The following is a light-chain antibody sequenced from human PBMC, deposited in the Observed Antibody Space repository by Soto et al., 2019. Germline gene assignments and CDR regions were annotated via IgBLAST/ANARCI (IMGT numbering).Light chain of an antibody. Sequence: QSVLTQPASVSGSPAQSITISCSGTSSDVGSCNLVSWYQQHPGKAPKLLIYEGNKRPSGVSNRFSGSKSGNTASLTVSGLQAEDEADYYCCSYAGSSAFYVFGTGTKVPS. V-gene: IGLV2-23*01. J-gene: IGLJ1*01. CDR1: SSDVGSCNL. CDR2: EGN. CDR3: CSYAGSSAFYV.